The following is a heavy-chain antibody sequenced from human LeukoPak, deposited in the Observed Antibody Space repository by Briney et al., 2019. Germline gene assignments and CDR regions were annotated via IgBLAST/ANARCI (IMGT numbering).Heavy chain of an antibody. CDR2: MYPNSGHT. D-gene: IGHD1-26*01. J-gene: IGHJ6*02. Sequence: ASVKVSCKASGYTLTNYNINWVRQATGQGLEWMGWMYPNSGHTGYTQKFQGRVSMTRDTSISTAYMELNSLRSEDTAVYYCVRVQSGSYARYGMDVWGQGTTVTVSS. V-gene: IGHV1-8*01. CDR3: VRVQSGSYARYGMDV. CDR1: GYTLTNYN.